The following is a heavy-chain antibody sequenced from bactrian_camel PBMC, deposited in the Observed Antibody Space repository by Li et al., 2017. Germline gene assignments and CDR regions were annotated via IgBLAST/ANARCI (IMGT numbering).Heavy chain of an antibody. CDR1: ASSATYRSYC. V-gene: IGHV3S1*01. CDR2: IYTGGGST. CDR3: AADGRVLCTPWGYEYYS. D-gene: IGHD5*01. Sequence: QVQLVESGGGSVQAGGSLRLSCAAVASSATYRSYCMGWFRQAPGKERERVAAIYTGGGSTFYDDSVKGRFTISHDSTKNTLSLQMNDLKSEDTGMYYCAADGRVLCTPWGYEYYSWGQGTQVTVS. J-gene: IGHJ4*01.